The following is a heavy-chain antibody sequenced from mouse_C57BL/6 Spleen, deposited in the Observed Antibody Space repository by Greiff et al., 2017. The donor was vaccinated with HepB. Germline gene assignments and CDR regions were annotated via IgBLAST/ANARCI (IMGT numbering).Heavy chain of an antibody. Sequence: VQLQQSGAELMTPGASVKLSCKATGSTFTGYWIEWVKQRPGHGLEWIGEILPGSGSTNYNEKFKGKATFTADPSSHTTYMPHSSLTTEDAAVGDCAAITAVGAHWYFDVWGTGTTVTVSS. CDR1: GSTFTGYW. J-gene: IGHJ1*03. CDR3: AAITAVGAHWYFDV. V-gene: IGHV1-9*01. CDR2: ILPGSGST. D-gene: IGHD1-1*01.